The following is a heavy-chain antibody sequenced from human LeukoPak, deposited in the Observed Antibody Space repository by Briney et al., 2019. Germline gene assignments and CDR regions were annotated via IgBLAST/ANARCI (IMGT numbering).Heavy chain of an antibody. CDR3: VTYRQVMLPFEA. J-gene: IGHJ5*02. D-gene: IGHD5-18*01. CDR2: ISSSGSYI. Sequence: GGSLRLSCAASAFTFSSYSMNWVRQAPGKGLEWVSSISSSGSYIYYADSVRGRFTISRDNSKSTLSLQMNSLRAEDTAIYYCVTYRQVMLPFEAWGQGTLVTVSS. V-gene: IGHV3-21*04. CDR1: AFTFSSYS.